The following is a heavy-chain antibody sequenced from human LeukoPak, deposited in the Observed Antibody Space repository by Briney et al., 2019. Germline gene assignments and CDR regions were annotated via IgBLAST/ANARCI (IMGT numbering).Heavy chain of an antibody. V-gene: IGHV1-69*04. J-gene: IGHJ3*02. D-gene: IGHD3-22*01. CDR1: GGTFSSYA. CDR2: IIPILGIA. Sequence: SVKVSCKASGGTFSSYAISWVRQAPGQGLEWMGRIIPILGIANYAQKFQGRVTITADKSTSTAYMELSSLRSEDTAVYYCARDAEVYYYDSSGYLPNAFDIWGQGTMVTVSS. CDR3: ARDAEVYYYDSSGYLPNAFDI.